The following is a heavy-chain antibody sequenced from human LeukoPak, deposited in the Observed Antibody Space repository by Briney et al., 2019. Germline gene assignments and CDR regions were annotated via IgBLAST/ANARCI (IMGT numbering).Heavy chain of an antibody. D-gene: IGHD3-3*01. J-gene: IGHJ4*02. CDR3: ATSRTFDY. CDR2: INSDGSST. CDR1: GFTLSSYW. V-gene: IGHV3-74*01. Sequence: PGGSLRLSCAASGFTLSSYWMHWVGQAPGKGLVWLSRINSDGSSTSYADSVKGRFTISRDNAKNTLYLQMNSLRADDTAVYYCATSRTFDYWGQGTLVTVSS.